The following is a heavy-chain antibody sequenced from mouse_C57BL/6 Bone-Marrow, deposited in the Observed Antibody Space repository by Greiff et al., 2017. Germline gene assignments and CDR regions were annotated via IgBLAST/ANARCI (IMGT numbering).Heavy chain of an antibody. D-gene: IGHD1-1*01. CDR1: GYTFTSYW. J-gene: IGHJ2*01. CDR2: IYPSDSET. Sequence: QVQLQQPGAELVRPGSSVKLSCKASGYTFTSYWMDWVKQRPGQGLEWIGNIYPSDSETHYNQKFKDKATLTVDKSSSTAYMHLSSLTSEDSAVYYCARSDYYGSGDYWGQGTTLTVSS. V-gene: IGHV1-61*01. CDR3: ARSDYYGSGDY.